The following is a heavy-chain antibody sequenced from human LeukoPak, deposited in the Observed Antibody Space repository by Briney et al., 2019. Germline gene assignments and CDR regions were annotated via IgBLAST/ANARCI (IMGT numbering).Heavy chain of an antibody. V-gene: IGHV4-61*05. J-gene: IGHJ2*01. CDR3: ARGWYLDL. CDR2: IYYSGST. CDR1: GGSISSSSYS. Sequence: PSETLSLTCTVSGGSISSSSYSWGWIRQPPGQGLEWIGYIYYSGSTSNNPSLKSRVTISLDTSKNQFSLKLNSVTAADTAVYYCARGWYLDLWGRGTLVTVSS.